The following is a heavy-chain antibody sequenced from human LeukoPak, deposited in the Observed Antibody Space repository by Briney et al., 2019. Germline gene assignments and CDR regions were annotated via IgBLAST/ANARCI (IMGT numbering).Heavy chain of an antibody. J-gene: IGHJ4*02. CDR2: ISSSSSYI. CDR3: ARDLRGWFGDLAIDY. Sequence: GGSLRLSCAASGFTFSSYSMNRVRQAPGKGLEWVSSISSSSSYIYYADSVKGRFTISRDNAKNSLYLQMNGLRAEDTAVYYCARDLRGWFGDLAIDYWGQGTLVTVSS. CDR1: GFTFSSYS. V-gene: IGHV3-21*01. D-gene: IGHD3-10*01.